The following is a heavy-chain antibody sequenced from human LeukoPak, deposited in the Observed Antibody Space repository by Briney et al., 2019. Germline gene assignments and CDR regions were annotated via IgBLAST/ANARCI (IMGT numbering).Heavy chain of an antibody. CDR3: ARRLKLSSSWAYFDY. J-gene: IGHJ4*02. D-gene: IGHD6-13*01. CDR1: GGSISGYY. V-gene: IGHV4-59*08. CDR2: VFSSGGT. Sequence: SETLSLTCTVSGGSISGYYWGWIRRPPGKGLEWIGYVFSSGGTNYNASLRSRLTISVDTSKNQSSLKLTSVTAADTAVYYCARRLKLSSSWAYFDYWGQGTPVTVSS.